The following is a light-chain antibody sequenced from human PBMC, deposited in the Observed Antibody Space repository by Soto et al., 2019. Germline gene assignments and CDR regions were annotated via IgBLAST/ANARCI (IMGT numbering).Light chain of an antibody. CDR3: SSFTTTSTHV. Sequence: QSALTQPASLSGSHGQSITISCTGTSSDIGAYDYVSWFQQHPGKAPKLMISEVNNRPSGVSNRFSGSKSGNTAYLTISGLQVEDEAEYFCSSFTTTSTHVFGTGTKVTVL. CDR2: EVN. V-gene: IGLV2-14*01. J-gene: IGLJ1*01. CDR1: SSDIGAYDY.